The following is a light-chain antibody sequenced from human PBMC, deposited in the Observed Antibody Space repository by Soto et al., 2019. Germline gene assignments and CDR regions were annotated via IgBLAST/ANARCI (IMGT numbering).Light chain of an antibody. CDR1: QGIGND. J-gene: IGKJ1*01. CDR3: LQHNSYPRT. CDR2: ATS. V-gene: IGKV1-17*01. Sequence: IQMTQSPSSLSASVGDRITITCRASQGIGNDLAWYQQKPGKAPKRLMYATSTLQSGVPSRFSGSGSGTEFTLTISRLQPEDFATYYCLQHNSYPRTFGQGTKVEIK.